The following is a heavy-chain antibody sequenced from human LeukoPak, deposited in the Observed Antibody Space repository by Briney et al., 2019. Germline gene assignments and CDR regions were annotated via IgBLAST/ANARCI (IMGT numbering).Heavy chain of an antibody. V-gene: IGHV4-31*03. J-gene: IGHJ2*01. CDR1: GGSISSGGYY. Sequence: TLSLTCTVSGGSISSGGYYWSWIRQHPGKGLEWIGYIYYSGSTNYNPSLKSRVTISVDTSKNQFSLKLSSVTAADTAVYYCARHSKYQLLYSRWRYWYFDLWGRGTLVTVSS. CDR3: ARHSKYQLLYSRWRYWYFDL. D-gene: IGHD2-2*02. CDR2: IYYSGST.